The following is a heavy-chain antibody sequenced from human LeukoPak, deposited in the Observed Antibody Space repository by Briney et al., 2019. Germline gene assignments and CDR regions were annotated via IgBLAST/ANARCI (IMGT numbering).Heavy chain of an antibody. V-gene: IGHV4-59*08. CDR1: GGSISSYY. D-gene: IGHD2-15*01. CDR2: IYYSGST. J-gene: IGHJ4*02. CDR3: ARHQFFCSGGSCYSYFDY. Sequence: SETLSLTCTVSGGSISSYYWSWIRQPPGKGLEWIGYIYYSGSTNYNPSLKSRVTIPVDTSKNQFSLKLSSVTAADTAVYYCARHQFFCSGGSCYSYFDYWGQGTLVTVSS.